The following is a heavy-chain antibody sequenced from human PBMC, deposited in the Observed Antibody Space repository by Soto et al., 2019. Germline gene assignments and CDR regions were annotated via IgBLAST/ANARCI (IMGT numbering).Heavy chain of an antibody. D-gene: IGHD3-10*01. CDR3: ARMGTMVRGVLDY. J-gene: IGHJ4*02. CDR2: IIPIFGTA. V-gene: IGHV1-69*12. Sequence: QVQLVQSGAEVKKPGSSVKVSCKASGGTFSSYAISWVRQAPGQGLEWMGGIIPIFGTANYAQKFQGRVTITADESTSRAYMEPSSLRSEDTAVYYCARMGTMVRGVLDYWGQGTLVTVSS. CDR1: GGTFSSYA.